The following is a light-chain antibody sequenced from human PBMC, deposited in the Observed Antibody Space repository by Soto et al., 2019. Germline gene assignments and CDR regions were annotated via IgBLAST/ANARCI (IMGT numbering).Light chain of an antibody. CDR2: VTS. J-gene: IGKJ1*01. Sequence: DIQMTQSPSTLSGSIGDRVTLTCRASEDINRWLAWYQQKPGKPPKLLISVTSSLEEGVPSRFSGSGSGTVFSLSSRSLQPDDFATYHCQQYSSYPWTFGEGSRV. V-gene: IGKV1-5*03. CDR3: QQYSSYPWT. CDR1: EDINRW.